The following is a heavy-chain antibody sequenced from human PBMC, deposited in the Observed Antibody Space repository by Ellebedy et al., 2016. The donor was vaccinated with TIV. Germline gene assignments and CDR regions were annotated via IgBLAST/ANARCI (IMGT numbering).Heavy chain of an antibody. Sequence: MPSETLSLTCTVSGGSISNYYWSWIRQPAGKGLEWIGRIYSSGSTNYNPSLASRLTISIDTSKNQFSLKLTPVTAADTAVYYRARGLTAGSGNCFDPWGQGTLVTVSS. V-gene: IGHV4-4*07. CDR2: IYSSGST. CDR1: GGSISNYY. CDR3: ARGLTAGSGNCFDP. D-gene: IGHD6-13*01. J-gene: IGHJ5*02.